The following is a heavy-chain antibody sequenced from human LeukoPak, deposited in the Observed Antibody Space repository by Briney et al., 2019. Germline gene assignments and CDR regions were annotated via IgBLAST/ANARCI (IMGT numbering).Heavy chain of an antibody. CDR1: GFTFSSYT. J-gene: IGHJ4*02. D-gene: IGHD3-22*01. Sequence: PGGSLRLSCAASGFTFSSYTMNWVRQAPGKGLEWVSSISSSSSYIYYADAVKGRFTISRDNAKHSLYLQMNRLRAEDTAVYYCARLFQDSSGYYYSDCWGQGTLASVSS. CDR2: ISSSSSYI. CDR3: ARLFQDSSGYYYSDC. V-gene: IGHV3-21*01.